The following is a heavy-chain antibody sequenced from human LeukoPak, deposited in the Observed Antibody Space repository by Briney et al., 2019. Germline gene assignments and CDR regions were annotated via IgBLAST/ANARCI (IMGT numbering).Heavy chain of an antibody. Sequence: SETLSLTCAVYGGSFSGYYWSWIRQPPGKGLERIGEINHSGSTNYNPSLKSRVTISVDTSKNQFSLKLSSVTAADTAVYYCAREGIQLWVLDYWGQGTLVTVSS. CDR1: GGSFSGYY. CDR2: INHSGST. CDR3: AREGIQLWVLDY. J-gene: IGHJ4*02. V-gene: IGHV4-34*01. D-gene: IGHD5-18*01.